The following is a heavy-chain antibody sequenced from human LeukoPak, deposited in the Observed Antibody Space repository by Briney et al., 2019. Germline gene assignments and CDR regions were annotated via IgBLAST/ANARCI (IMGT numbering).Heavy chain of an antibody. Sequence: GRSLRLSCAASGFTFSSYAMHWVRQAPGKGLEWVAVISYDGSNKYYADSVKGRFTISRDNSKNTLYLQMNSLRAEDTAVYYCAKDLNLNWFDPWGQGTLVTVSS. CDR1: GFTFSSYA. CDR2: ISYDGSNK. V-gene: IGHV3-30-3*01. CDR3: AKDLNLNWFDP. J-gene: IGHJ5*02.